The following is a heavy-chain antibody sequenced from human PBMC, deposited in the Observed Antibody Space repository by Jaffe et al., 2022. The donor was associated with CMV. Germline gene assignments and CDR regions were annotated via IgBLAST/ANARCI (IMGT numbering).Heavy chain of an antibody. V-gene: IGHV3-48*03. D-gene: IGHD4-17*01. Sequence: EVQLVESGGGLVQPGGSLRLSCAASGFTFSSYEMNWVRQAPGKGLEWVSYISSSGSTIYYADSVKGRFTISRDNAKNSLYLQMNSLRAEDTAVYYCARGGGYGEAVIDYWGQGTLVTVSS. CDR3: ARGGGYGEAVIDY. CDR2: ISSSGSTI. CDR1: GFTFSSYE. J-gene: IGHJ4*02.